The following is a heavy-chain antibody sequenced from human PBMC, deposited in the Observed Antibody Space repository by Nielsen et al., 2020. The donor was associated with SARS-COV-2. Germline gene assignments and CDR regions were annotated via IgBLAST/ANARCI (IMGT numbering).Heavy chain of an antibody. J-gene: IGHJ2*01. CDR1: GFILSSYS. CDR2: MSSSGRAI. V-gene: IGHV3-48*01. Sequence: GESLKISCAASGFILSSYSMNWVRQAPGKGLEWVAYMSSSGRAIDYADSMKGRFTLSRDNANNSLYLKMNSLRAEDTAVYYWARDQDGGAATSNWYFDLWGRGTLVIVSS. CDR3: ARDQDGGAATSNWYFDL. D-gene: IGHD6-25*01.